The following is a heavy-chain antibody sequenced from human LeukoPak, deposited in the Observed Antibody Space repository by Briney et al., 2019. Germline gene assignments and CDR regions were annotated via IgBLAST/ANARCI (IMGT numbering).Heavy chain of an antibody. J-gene: IGHJ4*02. D-gene: IGHD2-2*01. CDR2: IRDDGDDQ. CDR1: GFSFRNYG. V-gene: IGHV3-30*02. CDR3: AKDMGYQHNQYYFDY. Sequence: GGSLRLSCAASGFSFRNYGMYWVRQAPGKGLEWVSFIRDDGDDQYYADSVKGRFTISRDNTKNALSLQMNSLRAEDTAVYYCAKDMGYQHNQYYFDYWGQGTLVTVSS.